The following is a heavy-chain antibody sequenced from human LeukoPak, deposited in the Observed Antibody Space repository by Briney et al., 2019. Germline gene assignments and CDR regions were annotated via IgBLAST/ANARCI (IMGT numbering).Heavy chain of an antibody. D-gene: IGHD3-22*01. Sequence: SETLSLTCAVYGEPFNGYYWNWIRQSPGKGLEWIGEINHSGSTNYNPSLKSRVTVSIDTSKNQFSLHLSSVTAADTAVYYCARLTYDSSAYRYYFDFWGQGSLVTVSS. CDR3: ARLTYDSSAYRYYFDF. CDR1: GEPFNGYY. V-gene: IGHV4-34*01. CDR2: INHSGST. J-gene: IGHJ4*02.